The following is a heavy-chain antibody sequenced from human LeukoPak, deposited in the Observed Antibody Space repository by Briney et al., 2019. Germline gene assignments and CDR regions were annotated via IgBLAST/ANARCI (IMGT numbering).Heavy chain of an antibody. Sequence: PSETLSLTCTVSLDSTTSNFWSWVRQPPGKGLEWIGYIYYTGSTNYNPSLKSRVTISVDTSRNQFSLKLNSVTAADTAVYYCARAVMMVRGVIIGGYWFDPWGQGTLVTVSS. CDR3: ARAVMMVRGVIIGGYWFDP. CDR2: IYYTGST. J-gene: IGHJ5*02. CDR1: LDSTTSNF. V-gene: IGHV4-59*01. D-gene: IGHD3-10*01.